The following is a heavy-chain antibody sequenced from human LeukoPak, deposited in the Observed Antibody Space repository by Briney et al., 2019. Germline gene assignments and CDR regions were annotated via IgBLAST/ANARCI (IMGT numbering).Heavy chain of an antibody. CDR2: IHDSGST. CDR3: ARGYGDYLRLPPRGYFDY. CDR1: GASISSGDYH. Sequence: SETLSLTCTVSGASISSGDYHWNWIRQPPGKGLEWIGFIHDSGSTYYNPSLKSRVTISVDTSKNQFSLKLSSVTAADTAVYYCARGYGDYLRLPPRGYFDYWGQGTLVTVSS. V-gene: IGHV4-30-4*01. J-gene: IGHJ4*02. D-gene: IGHD4-17*01.